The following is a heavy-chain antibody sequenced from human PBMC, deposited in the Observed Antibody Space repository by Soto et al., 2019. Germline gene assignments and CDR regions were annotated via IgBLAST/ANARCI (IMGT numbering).Heavy chain of an antibody. Sequence: EVQLLESGGGLVQPGGSLRLSCADSDFTFSTYAVTWVRQAPGKGLEWVSSISGNGFSTYYADSVKGRFTISRDNFKNMLHLQMNSLRAEDTAISSCAKGGIAELGAVDFWGQGTLLTVSS. D-gene: IGHD6-13*01. J-gene: IGHJ4*02. CDR1: DFTFSTYA. CDR3: AKGGIAELGAVDF. V-gene: IGHV3-23*01. CDR2: ISGNGFST.